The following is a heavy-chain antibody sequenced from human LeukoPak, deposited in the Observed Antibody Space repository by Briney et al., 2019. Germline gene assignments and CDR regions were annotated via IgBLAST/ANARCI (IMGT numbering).Heavy chain of an antibody. J-gene: IGHJ5*02. CDR1: GGSISSYY. V-gene: IGHV4-4*07. Sequence: SETLSLTCTVSGGSISSYYWSWIRLPAGKGLGWIGRGYTSGSTNYNPSLKSRVTMSVDTSKNQFSLKLSSVTAADTAVYYCARDQLGYCSSTSCAPLDPWGQGTLVTVSS. CDR2: GYTSGST. D-gene: IGHD2-2*01. CDR3: ARDQLGYCSSTSCAPLDP.